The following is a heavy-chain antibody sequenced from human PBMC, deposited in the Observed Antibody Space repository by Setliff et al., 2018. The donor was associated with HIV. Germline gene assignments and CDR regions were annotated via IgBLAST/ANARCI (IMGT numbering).Heavy chain of an antibody. D-gene: IGHD5-12*01. Sequence: ASVKVSCKASGYTFTSYGISWVRQAPGQGLVWMGWISAYNGDTNYAQKLQGRVTMTTDTSTSTAYMELRSLRSDDTAVYYCARDNKVAPLDFWGQGTLVTVSS. CDR1: GYTFTSYG. CDR3: ARDNKVAPLDF. CDR2: ISAYNGDT. J-gene: IGHJ4*02. V-gene: IGHV1-18*01.